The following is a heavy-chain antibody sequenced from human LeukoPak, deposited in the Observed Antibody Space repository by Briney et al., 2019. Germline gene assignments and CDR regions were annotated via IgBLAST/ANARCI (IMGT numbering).Heavy chain of an antibody. CDR2: ISGSGAGK. Sequence: PGGSLRLSCAASGFTFSTYAMTWVRQAPGKGLEWVSSISGSGAGKFYAAPVKGRFTTSRDNSKNTLYVQMNSLRAEDTAVYYCAKAAYGDYADVFGIWGQGTMVIVSS. CDR3: AKAAYGDYADVFGI. CDR1: GFTFSTYA. D-gene: IGHD4-17*01. V-gene: IGHV3-23*01. J-gene: IGHJ3*02.